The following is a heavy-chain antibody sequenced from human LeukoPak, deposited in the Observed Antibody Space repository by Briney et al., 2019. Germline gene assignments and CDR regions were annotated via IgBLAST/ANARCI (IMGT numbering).Heavy chain of an antibody. V-gene: IGHV3-48*03. D-gene: IGHD5-24*01. CDR3: ARGERWRTIPGIDY. CDR2: INSDGGTT. J-gene: IGHJ4*02. Sequence: GGSLRLSCAASGSTFSSYEMNWVRQAPGKGLEWISYINSDGGTTYYADSVKGRFTISRDNAKNSPYLQMNSLRAEDTAVYYCARGERWRTIPGIDYWGQGTLVTVSS. CDR1: GSTFSSYE.